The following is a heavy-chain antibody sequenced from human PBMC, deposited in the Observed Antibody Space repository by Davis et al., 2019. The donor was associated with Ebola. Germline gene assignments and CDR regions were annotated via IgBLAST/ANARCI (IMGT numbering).Heavy chain of an antibody. V-gene: IGHV5-51*01. CDR2: IYPGDSDT. CDR3: ARQGSSSGWNFDY. Sequence: GESLKISCKDSGNSFSSHWIGWVRQMPGKGLEWMGIIYPGDSDTRYSPSFQGQVTISADKSISTAYLQWSSLKASDTAMYYCARQGSSSGWNFDYWGQGTLVTVSS. D-gene: IGHD6-19*01. J-gene: IGHJ4*02. CDR1: GNSFSSHW.